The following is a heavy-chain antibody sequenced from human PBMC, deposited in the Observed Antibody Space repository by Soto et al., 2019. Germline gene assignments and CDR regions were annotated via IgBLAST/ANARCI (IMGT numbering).Heavy chain of an antibody. CDR1: GLTFSSFA. V-gene: IGHV3-23*01. D-gene: IGHD6-13*01. CDR2: IDTSGGGT. Sequence: EVQLLESGGGLVQPGGSLRLSCAASGLTFSSFAMSWVRQAPGKGLEWLSAIDTSGGGTYYADSVKGRFTISRDNSKNTLYLQMNSLRAEDTAVYYAVKSSRTLGDSWGQGTLVTVSS. J-gene: IGHJ4*02. CDR3: VKSSRTLGDS.